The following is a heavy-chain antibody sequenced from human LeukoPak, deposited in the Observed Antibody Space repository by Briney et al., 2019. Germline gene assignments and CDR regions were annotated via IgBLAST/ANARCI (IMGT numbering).Heavy chain of an antibody. D-gene: IGHD2-15*01. CDR3: ARGSYCSGGSCFFDY. J-gene: IGHJ4*02. CDR1: GGSISSSSYY. V-gene: IGHV4-39*07. Sequence: SETLSLTCTVSGGSISSSSYYWGWIRQPPGKGLERIGSIYYSGSTYYTPSLKSRVTISVDTSKNQFSLKLSSVTGADTAVYYCARGSYCSGGSCFFDYWGQGTLVTVSS. CDR2: IYYSGST.